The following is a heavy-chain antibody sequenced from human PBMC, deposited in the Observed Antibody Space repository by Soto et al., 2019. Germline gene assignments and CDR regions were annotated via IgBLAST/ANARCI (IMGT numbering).Heavy chain of an antibody. CDR3: ARGLTYGDFDY. J-gene: IGHJ4*02. CDR1: GYTFTTFG. D-gene: IGHD3-10*01. Sequence: QVQMVQSGAEVKETGASVKVSCKTSGYTFTTFGINWVRQAPGQGLEWMGCLTAYDGKRNFAQKFQDRLTMTMDISTSTAYMELSGLRSDDTAVYFCARGLTYGDFDYWGRGTQVAVSS. V-gene: IGHV1-18*01. CDR2: LTAYDGKR.